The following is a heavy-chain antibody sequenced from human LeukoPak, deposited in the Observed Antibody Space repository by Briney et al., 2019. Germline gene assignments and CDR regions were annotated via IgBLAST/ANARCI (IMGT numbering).Heavy chain of an antibody. Sequence: SETLSLTCAVYGGSFSGYYWSWIRQPPGKGLEWIGSIYYSGSTYYNPSLKSRVTISVDTSKNQFSLKLSSVTAADTAVYYCARPLSSGWYLFAFDIWGQGTMVTVSS. J-gene: IGHJ3*02. D-gene: IGHD6-19*01. CDR1: GGSFSGYY. CDR3: ARPLSSGWYLFAFDI. V-gene: IGHV4-34*01. CDR2: IYYSGST.